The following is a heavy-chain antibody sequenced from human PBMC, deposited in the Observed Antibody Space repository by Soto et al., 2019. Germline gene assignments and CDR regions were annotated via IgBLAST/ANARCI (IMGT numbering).Heavy chain of an antibody. CDR2: IYFGGST. Sequence: SETLSLTCTVSGDSISSSSYYWGWIRQPPGKGLEWIGSIYFGGSTYYKPSLKSRVTISVDTSKNQFSLKLSSVTAAETAVYYCARDSFGDHNWFDPWGQGTLVTVSS. J-gene: IGHJ5*02. CDR3: ARDSFGDHNWFDP. CDR1: GDSISSSSYY. D-gene: IGHD3-10*01. V-gene: IGHV4-39*02.